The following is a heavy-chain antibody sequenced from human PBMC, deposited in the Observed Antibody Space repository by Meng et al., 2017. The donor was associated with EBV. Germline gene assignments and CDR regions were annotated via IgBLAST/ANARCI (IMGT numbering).Heavy chain of an antibody. V-gene: IGHV3-21*01. CDR3: ARDRTSNRFDY. CDR1: GFTLRSYR. J-gene: IGHJ4*02. D-gene: IGHD2-8*01. Sequence: EGQLEEFGGCLVKPGESLRLSCAASGFTLRSYRMNWVLLAPGKGLEWVSSISSNSIDIYYADLVKGRFTISRDNAKNSLFLQMNSLRAEDTAVYYCARDRTSNRFDYWGQGTLVTVSS. CDR2: ISSNSIDI.